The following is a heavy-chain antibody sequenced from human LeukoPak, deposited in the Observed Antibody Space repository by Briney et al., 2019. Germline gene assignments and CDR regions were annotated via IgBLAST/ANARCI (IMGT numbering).Heavy chain of an antibody. J-gene: IGHJ6*03. CDR2: INPIFGTA. Sequence: SVKVSCKASGGTFSSYAISWVRQAPGQGLEWMGGINPIFGTANYAQKFHGRVTITTDESTSTAYMELSSLRSEDTAVYYCARNKYYYDYMDVWGKGTTVTVSS. CDR3: ARNKYYYDYMDV. V-gene: IGHV1-69*05. CDR1: GGTFSSYA. D-gene: IGHD1/OR15-1a*01.